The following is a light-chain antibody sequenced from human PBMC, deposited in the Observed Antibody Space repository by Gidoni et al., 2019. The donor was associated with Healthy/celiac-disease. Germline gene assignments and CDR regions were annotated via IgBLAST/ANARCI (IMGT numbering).Light chain of an antibody. CDR3: QQYYSYPPT. V-gene: IGKV1-8*01. CDR2: AAS. Sequence: AIRMTQSPSSFSASTGDRVTITCRSSQGISSYLAWYQQKPGKAPKLLIYAASTLHSGVPSRFSGSGSGTDFTLTISCLQSEDFATYYCQQYYSYPPTFXPXTKVDIK. J-gene: IGKJ3*01. CDR1: QGISSY.